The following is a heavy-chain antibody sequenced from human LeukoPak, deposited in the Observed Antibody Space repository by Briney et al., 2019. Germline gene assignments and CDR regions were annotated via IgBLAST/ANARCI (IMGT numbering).Heavy chain of an antibody. J-gene: IGHJ5*02. Sequence: PSETLSLTCTVSGGSISSYYWSWIRQPPGKGLEWIGYIYYSGSTNYNPSLKSRVTISVDTSKNQFSLKLSSVTAADTAVYYCARGKGVAAAGISWFDPWGQGTLVTVSS. CDR3: ARGKGVAAAGISWFDP. D-gene: IGHD6-13*01. CDR1: GGSISSYY. V-gene: IGHV4-59*01. CDR2: IYYSGST.